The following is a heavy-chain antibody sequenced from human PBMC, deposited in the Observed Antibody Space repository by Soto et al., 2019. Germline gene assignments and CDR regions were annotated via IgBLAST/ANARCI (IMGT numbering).Heavy chain of an antibody. D-gene: IGHD2-21*01. CDR1: GFTFSSYG. CDR3: ARDPPYSRGMDV. V-gene: IGHV3-33*01. J-gene: IGHJ6*02. CDR2: IWYDGSNK. Sequence: GGSLRLSCAASGFTFSSYGMHWVRQAPGKGLEWVAVIWYDGSNKYYADSVKGRFTISRDNSKNTLYLQMNSLRAEDTAVYYCARDPPYSRGMDVWGQGTTVTVSS.